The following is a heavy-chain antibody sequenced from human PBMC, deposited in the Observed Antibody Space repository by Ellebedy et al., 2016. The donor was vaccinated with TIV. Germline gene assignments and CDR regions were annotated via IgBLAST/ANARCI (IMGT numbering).Heavy chain of an antibody. CDR2: INQDGSDT. V-gene: IGHV3-7*01. J-gene: IGHJ4*02. Sequence: GGSLRLXXAASGFTFSNFYMSWVRQAPGKGLEWVANINQDGSDTHYVDSVKGRFTISRDNAKNTLYLQMNSLRADDTAVYYCARSAYYSGKGYYFDSWGQGTLVTVSS. CDR1: GFTFSNFY. D-gene: IGHD4-23*01. CDR3: ARSAYYSGKGYYFDS.